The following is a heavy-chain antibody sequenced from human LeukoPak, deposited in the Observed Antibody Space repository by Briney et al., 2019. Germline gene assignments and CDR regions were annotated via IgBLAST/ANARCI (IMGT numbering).Heavy chain of an antibody. V-gene: IGHV3-21*01. CDR2: ISSSSSYI. D-gene: IGHD2-21*02. CDR3: ARDREYCGGGCYDAFDI. J-gene: IGHJ3*02. Sequence: GGSLRLSCAASGFTFSSYSMNWVRQAPGKGLEWVSSISSSSSYIYYADSVKGRFTISRDNAKNSLYLQMNSLRAEDTAVYYCARDREYCGGGCYDAFDIWGQGTMVTVSS. CDR1: GFTFSSYS.